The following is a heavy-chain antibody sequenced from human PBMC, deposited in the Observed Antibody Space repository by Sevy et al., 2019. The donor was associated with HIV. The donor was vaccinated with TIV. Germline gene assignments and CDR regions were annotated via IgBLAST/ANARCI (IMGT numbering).Heavy chain of an antibody. Sequence: GGSLRLSCAASGFIFSGSAMSWVRQAPGKGLEWVASISGSGGFTYYADSVKGRFTISRDNFKNTVDLEMKSLRAEDTAVYYCVKDPLNIAARFDYWGQGTLVTVSS. CDR2: ISGSGGFT. CDR3: VKDPLNIAARFDY. V-gene: IGHV3-23*01. CDR1: GFIFSGSA. D-gene: IGHD6-6*01. J-gene: IGHJ4*02.